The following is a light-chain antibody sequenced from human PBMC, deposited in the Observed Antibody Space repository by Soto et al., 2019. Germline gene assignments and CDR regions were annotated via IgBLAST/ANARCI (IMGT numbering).Light chain of an antibody. CDR2: DAS. Sequence: IVLTQSPATLSLSPGEGATLSCRASQSVSNYLAWYQQKPGQAPRLLIYDASKRATGIPARFSGSGSGTDFTLTISSLEPEDFAVYYWQQRSNWPLTFRGGTKVEIK. CDR1: QSVSNY. J-gene: IGKJ4*01. CDR3: QQRSNWPLT. V-gene: IGKV3-11*01.